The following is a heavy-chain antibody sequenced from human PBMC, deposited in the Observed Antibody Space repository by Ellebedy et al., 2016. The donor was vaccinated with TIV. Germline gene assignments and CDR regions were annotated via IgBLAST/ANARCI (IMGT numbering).Heavy chain of an antibody. Sequence: ASVKVSCXASGYTFTGYYMHWVRQAPGQGLEWMGWINPNSGGTNYAQKFQGRVTMTRDTSISTAYMELSRLRSDDTAVYYCARDTYYDYVPFGDVWGQGTTVTVSS. CDR1: GYTFTGYY. CDR2: INPNSGGT. CDR3: ARDTYYDYVPFGDV. V-gene: IGHV1-2*02. J-gene: IGHJ6*02. D-gene: IGHD3-16*01.